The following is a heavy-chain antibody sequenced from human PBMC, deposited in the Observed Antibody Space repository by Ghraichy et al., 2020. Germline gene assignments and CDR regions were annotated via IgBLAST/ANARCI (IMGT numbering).Heavy chain of an antibody. V-gene: IGHV3-21*01. CDR3: ARDFHYDYIWGAKGAFDI. CDR2: ISSTSTYI. CDR1: GFTFSTYT. D-gene: IGHD3-16*01. Sequence: GGSLRLSCAASGFTFSTYTMNWVRQAPGKGLEWVSSISSTSTYIYNADSVKGRFTISRDNAKNSLYLQMNSLRAEDTAVYYCARDFHYDYIWGAKGAFDIWGQGTMVTVSS. J-gene: IGHJ3*02.